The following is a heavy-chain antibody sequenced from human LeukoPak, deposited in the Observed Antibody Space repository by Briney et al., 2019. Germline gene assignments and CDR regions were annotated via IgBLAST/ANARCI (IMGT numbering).Heavy chain of an antibody. CDR3: ARDPGGSSDFDY. CDR1: GGSISSGDCY. Sequence: PSQTLSLTCTVSGGSISSGDCYWSWIRQPPGKGLEWIGSIYYSGSTYYNPSLKSRVTISVDTSKNQFSLKLSSVTAADTAVYYCARDPGGSSDFDYWGQGTLVTVSS. V-gene: IGHV4-30-4*01. J-gene: IGHJ4*02. CDR2: IYYSGST. D-gene: IGHD1-26*01.